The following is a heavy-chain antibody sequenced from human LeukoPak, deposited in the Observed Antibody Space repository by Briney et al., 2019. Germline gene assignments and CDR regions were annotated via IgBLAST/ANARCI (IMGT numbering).Heavy chain of an antibody. CDR1: GFTFSSFG. D-gene: IGHD2-15*01. CDR2: ITNSGVTT. V-gene: IGHV3-23*01. J-gene: IGHJ6*02. CDR3: AKARLYCSSGTCSAHPATLTGMYV. Sequence: AGESLRLSCTASGFTFSSFGMHWVRQPPGKGLEWVSLITNSGVTTHYADSVKGRFTISRDNSRSTLYLQLNSLTADGKALYYCAKARLYCSSGTCSAHPATLTGMYVWGPGTTVTASS.